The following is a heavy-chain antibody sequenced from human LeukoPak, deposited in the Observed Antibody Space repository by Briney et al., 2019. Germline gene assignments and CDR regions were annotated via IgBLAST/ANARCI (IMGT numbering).Heavy chain of an antibody. D-gene: IGHD6-13*01. CDR3: AKGREGIAAAGSNY. CDR1: GFTFSSFA. J-gene: IGHJ4*02. V-gene: IGHV3-23*01. Sequence: GGSLRLSCAASGFTFSSFAMTWVRQAPGKGLEWVSTISGSGGSTYYADSVKGRFTISRDNSKNTLYLQMNSLRAEDTAVYYCAKGREGIAAAGSNYWGQGTLVTVSS. CDR2: ISGSGGST.